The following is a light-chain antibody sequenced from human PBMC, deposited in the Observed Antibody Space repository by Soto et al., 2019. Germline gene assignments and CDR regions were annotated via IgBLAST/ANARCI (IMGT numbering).Light chain of an antibody. CDR3: HKYNSAPLT. Sequence: DIQMTQSPSSLSASVGDRVTITCRASQGISNYLAWYQQKPGKVPKLLIYAASTLQSGVPSRFSGSGSGTDFTLTISSLQPEDVATYYCHKYNSAPLTVGGGTKVEIK. J-gene: IGKJ4*02. CDR1: QGISNY. V-gene: IGKV1-27*01. CDR2: AAS.